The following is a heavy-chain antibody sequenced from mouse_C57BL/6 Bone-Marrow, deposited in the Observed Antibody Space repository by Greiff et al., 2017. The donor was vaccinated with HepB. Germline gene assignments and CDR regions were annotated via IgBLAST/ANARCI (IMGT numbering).Heavy chain of an antibody. CDR1: GYTFTDYY. Sequence: VQLKESGPVLVKPGASVKMSCKATGYTFTDYYMNWVKQSHGKSLEWIGVINPYNGGTSYNQKFKGKATLTVDKSSSTAYMELNSLTSEDSAVYYCARWGVDYWGQGTTLTVSS. CDR2: INPYNGGT. J-gene: IGHJ2*01. CDR3: ARWGVDY. V-gene: IGHV1-19*01.